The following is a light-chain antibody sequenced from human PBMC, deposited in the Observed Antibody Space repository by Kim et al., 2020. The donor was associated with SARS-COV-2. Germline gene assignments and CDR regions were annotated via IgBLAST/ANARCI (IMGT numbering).Light chain of an antibody. Sequence: ASLGDRVTIPCRASQCICIYLNLYQQKPGKAPKLLIYAASSLQSGVPSRFSGSGSGTDFTLTISSLQPEDFATYYCQQSYSTPRTFGQGTKVDIK. CDR1: QCICIY. V-gene: IGKV1-39*01. CDR2: AAS. CDR3: QQSYSTPRT. J-gene: IGKJ1*01.